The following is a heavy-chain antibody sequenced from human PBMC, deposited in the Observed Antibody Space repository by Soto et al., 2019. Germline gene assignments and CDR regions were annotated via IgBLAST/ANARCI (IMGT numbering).Heavy chain of an antibody. J-gene: IGHJ4*02. D-gene: IGHD6-13*01. CDR3: ARERGKAAAVHFDY. Sequence: LRLSCAASGFTFSSYWMHWVRQAPGKGLVWVSRINSDGSSTSYADSVKGRFTISRDNAKNTLYLQMNSLRAEDTAVYYCARERGKAAAVHFDYWGQGTLVTVSS. CDR1: GFTFSSYW. V-gene: IGHV3-74*01. CDR2: INSDGSST.